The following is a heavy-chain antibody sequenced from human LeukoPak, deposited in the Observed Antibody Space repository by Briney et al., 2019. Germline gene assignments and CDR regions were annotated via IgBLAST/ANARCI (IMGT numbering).Heavy chain of an antibody. D-gene: IGHD3-22*01. Sequence: GESLKISCKGSRYSFTSYWIGWVRQMPGKGLEWMGIIYPGDSDTRYSPSFQGQVTISADKSISTAYLQWSSLKASDTAMYYCARSLSYYYDSSGFDYWGQGTLVTVSS. J-gene: IGHJ4*02. CDR2: IYPGDSDT. CDR1: RYSFTSYW. CDR3: ARSLSYYYDSSGFDY. V-gene: IGHV5-51*01.